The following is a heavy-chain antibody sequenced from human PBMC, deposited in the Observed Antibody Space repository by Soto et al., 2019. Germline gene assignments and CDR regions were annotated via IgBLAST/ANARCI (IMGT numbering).Heavy chain of an antibody. Sequence: QVQLVQSGAEVKRPGSSVKVSCKASGGTFSSYAISWVRQAPGQGLEWMGGIIPIFGTANYAQKFQGRVTITADESTSTAYMELSRLRSEDTAVYYCASARYCTNGVCDTEVWGQGTTVTVSS. V-gene: IGHV1-69*01. D-gene: IGHD2-8*01. CDR2: IIPIFGTA. CDR3: ASARYCTNGVCDTEV. CDR1: GGTFSSYA. J-gene: IGHJ6*02.